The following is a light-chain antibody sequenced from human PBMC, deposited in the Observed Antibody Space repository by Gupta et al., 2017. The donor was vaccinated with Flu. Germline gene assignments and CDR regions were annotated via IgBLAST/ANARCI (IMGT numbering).Light chain of an antibody. V-gene: IGLV1-40*01. J-gene: IGLJ1*01. CDR2: GNT. CDR3: QSYDTSLGAYV. Sequence: GNTNRPSGVPDRFSGSMSGTSASLAITGLQAEDEAAYYCQSYDTSLGAYVFGAGTKVTVL.